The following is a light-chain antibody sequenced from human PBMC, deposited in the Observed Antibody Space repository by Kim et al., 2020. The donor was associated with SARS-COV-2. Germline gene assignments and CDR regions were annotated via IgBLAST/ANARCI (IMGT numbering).Light chain of an antibody. CDR3: SSYAGSKIVV. CDR1: SSDVGGYNY. J-gene: IGLJ2*01. CDR2: EVS. Sequence: QSALTQPPSASGSPGQSVTFSCTGTSSDVGGYNYVSWYQQHPGKAPKLMIYEVSERPSGVPDRFSGSKSGNTASLTVSGLQAEDEADYYCSSYAGSKIVVFGGGTRLTVL. V-gene: IGLV2-8*01.